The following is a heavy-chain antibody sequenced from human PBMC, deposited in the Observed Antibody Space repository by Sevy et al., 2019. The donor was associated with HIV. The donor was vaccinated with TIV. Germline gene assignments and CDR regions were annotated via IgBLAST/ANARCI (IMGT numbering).Heavy chain of an antibody. CDR3: AGDGLGYYSSTSCHPDGNDV. CDR1: GFTVSSNY. V-gene: IGHV3-53*01. D-gene: IGHD2-2*01. Sequence: GGSLRLSCAASGFTVSSNYMTWVRQAPGKGLEWVSVIYSGGNTYYADSVKGRFTISMDNSKNTMYLQMNSLRVEDTAGYYCAGDGLGYYSSTSCHPDGNDVWGQGTTVTVSS. J-gene: IGHJ6*02. CDR2: IYSGGNT.